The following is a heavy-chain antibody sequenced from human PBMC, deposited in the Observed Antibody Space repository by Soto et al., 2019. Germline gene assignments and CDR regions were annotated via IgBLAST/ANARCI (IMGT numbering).Heavy chain of an antibody. CDR2: ISYDGSNK. CDR3: AKVEYSSGWYPFQH. CDR1: GFTFSSYG. V-gene: IGHV3-30*18. Sequence: GGSLRLSCAASGFTFSSYGMHWVRQAPGKGLEWVAVISYDGSNKYYADSVKGRFTISRDNSKNTLYLQMNSLRAEDTAVYYCAKVEYSSGWYPFQHWGQGTLVTVSS. D-gene: IGHD6-19*01. J-gene: IGHJ1*01.